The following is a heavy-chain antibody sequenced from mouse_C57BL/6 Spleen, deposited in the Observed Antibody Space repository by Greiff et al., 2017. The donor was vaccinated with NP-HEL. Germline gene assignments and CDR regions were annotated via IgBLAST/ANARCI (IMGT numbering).Heavy chain of an antibody. J-gene: IGHJ4*01. CDR3: AREGEVTTGAYYDMDY. CDR1: GYTFTSYD. D-gene: IGHD2-1*01. CDR2: IYPRDGST. Sequence: QVQLKQSGPELVKPGASVKLSCKASGYTFTSYDINWVKQRPGQGLEWIGWIYPRDGSTKYNEKFKGKATLTVDTSSSTAYMELHSLTSEDSAVYFCAREGEVTTGAYYDMDYWGQGTSVTVSS. V-gene: IGHV1-85*01.